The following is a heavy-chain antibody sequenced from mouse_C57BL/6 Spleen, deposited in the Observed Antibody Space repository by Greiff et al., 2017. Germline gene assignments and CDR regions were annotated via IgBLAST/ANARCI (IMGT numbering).Heavy chain of an antibody. D-gene: IGHD1-1*01. J-gene: IGHJ4*01. CDR2: IHPNSGST. CDR3: APAFYYGSINYYAMDY. CDR1: GYTFTSYW. V-gene: IGHV1-64*01. Sequence: QVQLQQPGAELVKPGASVKLSRKASGYTFTSYWMHWVKQRPGQGLEWIGMIHPNSGSTNYNEKFKSKATLTVDKSSSTAYMQLSSLTSEDSAVYYCAPAFYYGSINYYAMDYWGQGTSVTVSS.